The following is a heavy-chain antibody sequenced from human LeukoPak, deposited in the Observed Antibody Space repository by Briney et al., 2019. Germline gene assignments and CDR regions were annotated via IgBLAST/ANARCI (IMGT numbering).Heavy chain of an antibody. V-gene: IGHV4-59*03. CDR2: IYYNGNT. CDR3: AAKLRPDDPFNI. Sequence: SETLSLTCTVSGGSITNYYSNWIRQPPGKGLEWIGYIYYNGNTKYNSSLGVTLSIDTSKNQFSLKLSSVTAADTAVYYCAAKLRPDDPFNIWGQGTMVTVSS. J-gene: IGHJ3*02. D-gene: IGHD1-1*01. CDR1: GGSITNYY.